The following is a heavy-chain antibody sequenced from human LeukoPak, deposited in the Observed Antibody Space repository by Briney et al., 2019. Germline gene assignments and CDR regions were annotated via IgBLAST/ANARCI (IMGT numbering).Heavy chain of an antibody. V-gene: IGHV7-4-1*02. J-gene: IGHJ4*02. D-gene: IGHD1-26*01. CDR3: ARPNSGNYFSAFDY. CDR2: INTNTGNP. CDR1: GYTFTNYP. Sequence: ASVKVSCKASGYTFTNYPMNWVRQAPGQGLEWMGWINTNTGNPTSAQGLTGRFVFSLDTSVSTAYLQISSLKAEDTAVYYCARPNSGNYFSAFDYWGQGTLVTVSS.